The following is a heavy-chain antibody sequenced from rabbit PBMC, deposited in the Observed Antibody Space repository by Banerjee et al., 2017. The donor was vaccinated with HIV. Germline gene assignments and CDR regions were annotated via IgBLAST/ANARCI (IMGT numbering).Heavy chain of an antibody. CDR3: ATNAGYAGYTGLDL. J-gene: IGHJ3*01. D-gene: IGHD7-1*01. V-gene: IGHV1S40*01. Sequence: QSLEESGGDLVKPGASLTLTCTASGFSFSGNYYMCWVRQAPGKGLEWIACIYVGSSGSTYYASCAQGRFTISKASPTTVTLQMTSLTAAGTATYFCATNAGYAGYTGLDLWGQGTL. CDR2: IYVGSSGST. CDR1: GFSFSGNYY.